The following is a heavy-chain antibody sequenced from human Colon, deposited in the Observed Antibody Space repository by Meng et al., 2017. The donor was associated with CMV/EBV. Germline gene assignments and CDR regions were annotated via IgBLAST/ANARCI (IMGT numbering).Heavy chain of an antibody. J-gene: IGHJ4*02. CDR3: ARDNGGGAGGYDY. CDR1: GGSISSYY. V-gene: IGHV4-59*01. Sequence: GSLRLSCTVSGGSISSYYWSWIRQPPGKGLEWIGYIYYSGSTNYNPSLKSRVTISVDTSKNQFSLKLSSVTAADTAVYYCARDNGGGAGGYDYWGQGTRVTVSS. CDR2: IYYSGST. D-gene: IGHD1-14*01.